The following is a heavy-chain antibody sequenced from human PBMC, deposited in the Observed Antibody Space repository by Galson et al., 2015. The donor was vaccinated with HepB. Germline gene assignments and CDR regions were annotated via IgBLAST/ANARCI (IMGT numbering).Heavy chain of an antibody. D-gene: IGHD3-16*01. CDR3: TTDPDWGSGGARNVDF. V-gene: IGHV3-15*01. J-gene: IGHJ4*02. CDR2: IKYKADGGTT. Sequence: SLRLSCAASRFTFRNAWMSCVRQAPGTALEWVGRIKYKADGGTTDYAAPVKGRFTISRDDSTNMLFLQMNSPKTEDTAVYYCTTDPDWGSGGARNVDFWGQGTLVTVSS. CDR1: RFTFRNAW.